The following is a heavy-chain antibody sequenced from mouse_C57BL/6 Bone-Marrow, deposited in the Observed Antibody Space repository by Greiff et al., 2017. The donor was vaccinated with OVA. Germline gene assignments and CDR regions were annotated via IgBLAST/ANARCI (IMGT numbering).Heavy chain of an antibody. V-gene: IGHV5-9-1*02. CDR3: TREYSNYDFDY. CDR1: GFTFSSYA. D-gene: IGHD2-5*01. Sequence: EVKLVESGEGLVKPGGSLKLSCAASGFTFSSYAMSWVRQTPEKRLEWVAYISSGGDYIYYADTVKGRFTISRDNARNTLYLQMSSLKSEDTAMYYCTREYSNYDFDYWGQGTTLTVSS. CDR2: ISSGGDYI. J-gene: IGHJ2*01.